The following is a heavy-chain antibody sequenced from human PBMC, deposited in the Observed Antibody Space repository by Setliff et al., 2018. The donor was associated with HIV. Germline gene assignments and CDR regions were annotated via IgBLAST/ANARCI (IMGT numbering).Heavy chain of an antibody. J-gene: IGHJ4*02. D-gene: IGHD6-19*01. V-gene: IGHV3-74*01. CDR3: ALAGRAVYY. CDR2: INSDGSST. CDR1: GFTFSSYW. Sequence: ETLSLSCAASGFTFSSYWMHWVRQAPGKGLVWVSRINSDGSSTSYADSVKGRFTISRDNAKNTLYLQMNSLRAEDTAVYYCALAGRAVYYWGQGTQVTVSS.